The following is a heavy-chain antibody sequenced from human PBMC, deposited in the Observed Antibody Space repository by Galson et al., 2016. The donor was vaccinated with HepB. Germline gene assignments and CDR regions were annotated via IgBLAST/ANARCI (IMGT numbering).Heavy chain of an antibody. V-gene: IGHV3-30-3*01. CDR1: GFTFSRYV. CDR3: ASEILGHCSGGICYPGDH. J-gene: IGHJ4*02. Sequence: SLRLSCAVSGFTFSRYVMYWVRQAPGKGLEWVAVLSYDGSNEYYADSVKGRFTISRDNSKNTLYLQMNSLRGEDTAVYYCASEILGHCSGGICYPGDHWGQGTLVTVSS. D-gene: IGHD2-15*01. CDR2: LSYDGSNE.